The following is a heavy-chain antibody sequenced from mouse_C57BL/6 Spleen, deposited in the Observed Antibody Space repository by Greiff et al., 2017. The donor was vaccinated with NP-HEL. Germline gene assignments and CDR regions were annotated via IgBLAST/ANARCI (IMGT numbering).Heavy chain of an antibody. CDR3: ARSAHYYGSSSYYFDY. V-gene: IGHV1-69*01. CDR2: IDPSDSYT. D-gene: IGHD1-1*01. Sequence: QVQLQQPGAELVMPGASVKLSCKASGYTFTSYWMHWVKQRPRQGLEWIGEIDPSDSYTNYNQKFKGKSTLTVDKSSSTAYMQLSSLTSEDSAVYYCARSAHYYGSSSYYFDYWGQGTTLTVSS. J-gene: IGHJ2*01. CDR1: GYTFTSYW.